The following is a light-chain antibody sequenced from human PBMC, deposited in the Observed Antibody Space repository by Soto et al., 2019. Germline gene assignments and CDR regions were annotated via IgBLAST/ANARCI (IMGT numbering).Light chain of an antibody. CDR3: QSYDSSLSGTEV. V-gene: IGLV1-40*01. J-gene: IGLJ2*01. CDR2: ANT. CDR1: SSNIGAGYD. Sequence: QSVLTQPPSVSGAPGQWVTISCTGSSSNIGAGYDVHWYQQLPGTAPKLLIYANTNRPSGVHDRFSGSKSGTSASLAITGLQAEDEAEYNCQSYDSSLSGTEVFGGGTKLTVL.